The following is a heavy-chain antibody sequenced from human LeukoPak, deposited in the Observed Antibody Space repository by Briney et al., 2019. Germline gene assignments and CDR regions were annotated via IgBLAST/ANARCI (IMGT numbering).Heavy chain of an antibody. V-gene: IGHV3-30*02. D-gene: IGHD3-10*01. CDR2: IRHDGSNK. Sequence: GGSLRLSCAASGFTFSSYGMHWVRQAPGKGLEWVAFIRHDGSNKYYADSVKGRFTISRDNSKNTLYLQMNSLRAGDTAVYYCAKRLLWFGDSLYGDFESWGQGTLVTVSS. J-gene: IGHJ4*02. CDR3: AKRLLWFGDSLYGDFES. CDR1: GFTFSSYG.